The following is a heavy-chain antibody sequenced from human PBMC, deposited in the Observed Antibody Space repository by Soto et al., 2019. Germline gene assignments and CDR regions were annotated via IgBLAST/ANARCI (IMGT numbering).Heavy chain of an antibody. Sequence: GGSLRLSCAASGFTFSSYAMSWVRQAPGKGLEWVSSISGRGSSTYYADSVRGRFTVSRDTSNNTLYLQMNSLRGDDTAVYFCAKDRDVIPVAFSVDYWGQGTLVTVSS. CDR1: GFTFSSYA. D-gene: IGHD6-19*01. V-gene: IGHV3-23*01. J-gene: IGHJ4*02. CDR2: ISGRGSST. CDR3: AKDRDVIPVAFSVDY.